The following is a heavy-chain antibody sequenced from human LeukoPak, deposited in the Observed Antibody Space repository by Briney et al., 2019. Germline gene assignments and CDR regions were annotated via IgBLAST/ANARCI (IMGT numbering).Heavy chain of an antibody. Sequence: GGSLRLSCTASGFTFSSYAMSWVRQAPGKGLEWVSAISGSGGSTYYADSVKGRFTISRDNSKNTLYLQMNSLRAEDTAVYYCAKLGYYYDSWANAFDIWGQGTMVTVSS. V-gene: IGHV3-23*01. CDR1: GFTFSSYA. D-gene: IGHD3-22*01. CDR3: AKLGYYYDSWANAFDI. CDR2: ISGSGGST. J-gene: IGHJ3*02.